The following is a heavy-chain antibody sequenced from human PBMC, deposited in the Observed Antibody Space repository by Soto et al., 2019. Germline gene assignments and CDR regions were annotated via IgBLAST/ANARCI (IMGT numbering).Heavy chain of an antibody. Sequence: QVQLVESGGGVVQPGRSLRLSCAASGFTFSSYGMHWVRQAPGKGLEGVAVISYDGSNKYYADSVKGRFTISRDNSKNTLYLQMNSLRAEDTAVYYCAKGKTTVYYYYMDVWGKGTTVTVSS. CDR2: ISYDGSNK. J-gene: IGHJ6*03. D-gene: IGHD4-17*01. V-gene: IGHV3-30*18. CDR1: GFTFSSYG. CDR3: AKGKTTVYYYYMDV.